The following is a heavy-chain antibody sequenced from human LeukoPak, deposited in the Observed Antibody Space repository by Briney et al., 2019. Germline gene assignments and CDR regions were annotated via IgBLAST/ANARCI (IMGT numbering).Heavy chain of an antibody. V-gene: IGHV1-18*01. Sequence: ASVKVSCKASGYTFTSYGISWVRQAPGQGLEWMGWISAYNGNTNYAQKLQGRVTMTTDTSTSTAYMELRSLRSDDTAVYYCARASYDSSDYEYFHHWGQGILVTVSS. CDR1: GYTFTSYG. CDR2: ISAYNGNT. D-gene: IGHD3-22*01. J-gene: IGHJ1*01. CDR3: ARASYDSSDYEYFHH.